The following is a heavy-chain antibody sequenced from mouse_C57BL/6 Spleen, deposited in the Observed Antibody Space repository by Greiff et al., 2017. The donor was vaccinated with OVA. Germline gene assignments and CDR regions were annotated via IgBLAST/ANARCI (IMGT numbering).Heavy chain of an antibody. Sequence: QVQLQQSGAELVRPGASVTLSCKASGYTFTDYEMHWVKQTPVHGLEWIGAIDPETGGTAYNQKFKGKAILTADKSSSTAYMELRSLTSEDSAVYYCTRSGIHYYGSNYWGQGTTLTVSS. CDR2: IDPETGGT. J-gene: IGHJ2*01. CDR3: TRSGIHYYGSNY. CDR1: GYTFTDYE. D-gene: IGHD1-1*01. V-gene: IGHV1-15*01.